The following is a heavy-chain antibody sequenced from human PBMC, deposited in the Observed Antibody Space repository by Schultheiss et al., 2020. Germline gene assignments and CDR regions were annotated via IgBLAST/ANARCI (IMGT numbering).Heavy chain of an antibody. V-gene: IGHV2-5*02. D-gene: IGHD3-10*01. CDR3: AHRQMVAGHFQH. J-gene: IGHJ1*01. Sequence: SGPTLVKPTQTLTLTCTFSGFSLSTSGMSVGWIRQPPGKALEWLALIYWDNDKRYSPSLKSRLTITKDSSKNQVVLTMTSMDPVDTATYYCAHRQMVAGHFQHWGQGTLVTGSS. CDR2: IYWDNDK. CDR1: GFSLSTSGMS.